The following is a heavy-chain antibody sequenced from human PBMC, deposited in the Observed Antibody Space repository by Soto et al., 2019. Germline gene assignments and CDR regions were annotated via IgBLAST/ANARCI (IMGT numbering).Heavy chain of an antibody. CDR1: GFPFSANY. CDR2: LSSSGRTI. D-gene: IGHD1-1*01. CDR3: ARGVGWWNAYDS. V-gene: IGHV3-11*01. J-gene: IGHJ4*02. Sequence: QVQLVESGGGLVKPGGSLRLSCAASGFPFSANYMSWIRLAPGKGLEWVEYLSSSGRTIYYSESVKGRFTISRDNAKNLLYLKMSSLRAEYTAEYYHARGVGWWNAYDSCGQGTLVTVSS.